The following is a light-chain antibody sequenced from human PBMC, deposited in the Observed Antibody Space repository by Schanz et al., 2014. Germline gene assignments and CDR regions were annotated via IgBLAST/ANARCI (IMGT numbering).Light chain of an antibody. J-gene: IGKJ4*01. V-gene: IGKV3-20*01. CDR2: GAS. CDR1: QSVSSY. Sequence: EIVLTQSPGTLSLSPGERATLSCRASQSVSSYLAWYQQKPGQAPRLLIYGASSRATGIPDRFSGSGSGTGFTLTISRLEPEDVATYYCQQANSFLPLTFGGGTKVEIK. CDR3: QQANSFLPLT.